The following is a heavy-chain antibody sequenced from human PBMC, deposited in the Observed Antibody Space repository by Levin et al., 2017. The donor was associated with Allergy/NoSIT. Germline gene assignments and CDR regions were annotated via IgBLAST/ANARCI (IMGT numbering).Heavy chain of an antibody. D-gene: IGHD3-10*01. CDR3: ARDFLVVRGVYYYYGMDV. CDR1: GFTFSSYW. V-gene: IGHV3-7*01. CDR2: IKQDGSEK. Sequence: GESLKISCAASGFTFSSYWMSWVRQAPGKGLEWVANIKQDGSEKYYVDSVKGRFTISRDNAKNSLYLQMNSLRAEDTAVYYCARDFLVVRGVYYYYGMDVWGQGTTVTVSS. J-gene: IGHJ6*02.